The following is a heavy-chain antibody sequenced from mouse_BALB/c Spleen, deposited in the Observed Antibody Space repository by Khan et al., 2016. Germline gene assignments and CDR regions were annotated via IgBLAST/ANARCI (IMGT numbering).Heavy chain of an antibody. CDR2: IWGDRST. CDR1: GFSLTSYG. CDR3: NKSPNCGNYAMDY. J-gene: IGHJ4*01. V-gene: IGHV2-3*01. Sequence: QVQLKESGPGLVAPSHSLSITCTVSGFSLTSYGVRWVRQTPGKGLEWLGGIWGDRSTNYHSALISSLSINKENSKSQAFFKLNSLQTDDTDTYYCNKSPNCGNYAMDYWGQGTTVTVSS. D-gene: IGHD4-1*01.